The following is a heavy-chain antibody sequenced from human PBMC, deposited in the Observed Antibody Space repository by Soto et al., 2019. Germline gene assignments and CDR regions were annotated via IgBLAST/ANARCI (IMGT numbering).Heavy chain of an antibody. CDR3: TRDDGYNFWSAFDI. V-gene: IGHV3-49*04. J-gene: IGHJ3*02. Sequence: GGSLRLSCAASGFTFSSYAMSWVRQAPGKGLEWVGFIRSKAYGGTTEYAASVKGRFTISRDDSKSIAYLQMNSLKTEDTAVYYCTRDDGYNFWSAFDIWGQGTMVTVSS. CDR2: IRSKAYGGTT. D-gene: IGHD5-12*01. CDR1: GFTFSSYA.